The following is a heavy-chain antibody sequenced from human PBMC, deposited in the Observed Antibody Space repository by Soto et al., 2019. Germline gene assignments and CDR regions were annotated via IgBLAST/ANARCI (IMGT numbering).Heavy chain of an antibody. CDR2: IYYSGST. J-gene: IGHJ4*02. CDR1: GGSISSYY. V-gene: IGHV4-59*01. D-gene: IGHD4-17*01. CDR3: ARGYGDYFY. Sequence: PSETLSLTCTVSGGSISSYYWSWIRQPPGKGLEWIAYIYYSGSTNYNPSLKSRVTISVNTSKNQFFLKLSSVTAADTAVYYCARGYGDYFYWGQGTLVTVSS.